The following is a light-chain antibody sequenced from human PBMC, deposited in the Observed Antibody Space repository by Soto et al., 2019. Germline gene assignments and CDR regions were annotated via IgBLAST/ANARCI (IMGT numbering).Light chain of an antibody. Sequence: DTQMTQSPSTLSASVGDRVTITCRATQNIYGWLAWYQQKSGKAPKLLIYDASSLESGVPSRFSGSGFGTEFTVTISSLQPDDFATYYCQQYNSYPWTFGQGTKVEVK. J-gene: IGKJ1*01. CDR3: QQYNSYPWT. CDR1: QNIYGW. CDR2: DAS. V-gene: IGKV1-5*01.